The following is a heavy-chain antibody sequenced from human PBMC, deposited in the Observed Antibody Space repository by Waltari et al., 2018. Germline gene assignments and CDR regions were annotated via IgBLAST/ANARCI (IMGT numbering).Heavy chain of an antibody. J-gene: IGHJ5*02. D-gene: IGHD2-15*01. CDR2: VLSTGKT. CDR1: GHSVTSPNW. Sequence: QLQLQESGPGLVEPSGTLSLSCAVPGHSVTSPNWWSWVRQSPPRGLEWIGQVLSTGKTNYSPSFASRVTMSLDASNNQFSLRVTSATAADTAVYYCARDRGRGLYLDAWGPGTLVTVSP. V-gene: IGHV4-4*02. CDR3: ARDRGRGLYLDA.